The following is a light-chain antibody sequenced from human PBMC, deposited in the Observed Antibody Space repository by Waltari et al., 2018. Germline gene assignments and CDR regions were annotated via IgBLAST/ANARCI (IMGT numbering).Light chain of an antibody. J-gene: IGLJ2*01. CDR2: RNN. Sequence: QSVLTQPPSASGTTGQRVTISCSGSSSNIGRNYVSWYQQHPGTAPNLLIYRNNQRPSGVPDRFSGSKSGTSASLAISGLRSEDEADYYCAAWDDSLSGVVFGGGTKLTVL. CDR3: AAWDDSLSGVV. V-gene: IGLV1-47*01. CDR1: SSNIGRNY.